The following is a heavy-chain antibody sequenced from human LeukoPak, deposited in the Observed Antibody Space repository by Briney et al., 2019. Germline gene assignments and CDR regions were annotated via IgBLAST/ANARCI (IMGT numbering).Heavy chain of an antibody. Sequence: GGSLRLSCAASGFTFSSYSMNWVRQAPGKGLEWVSAMSGSGGSTYYADSVKGRFTISRDNSKNTLYLQMNSLRVEDTAVYYCAKDRDSYGYRGWFDPWGQGTLVTVSS. V-gene: IGHV3-23*01. D-gene: IGHD5-18*01. J-gene: IGHJ5*02. CDR1: GFTFSSYS. CDR2: MSGSGGST. CDR3: AKDRDSYGYRGWFDP.